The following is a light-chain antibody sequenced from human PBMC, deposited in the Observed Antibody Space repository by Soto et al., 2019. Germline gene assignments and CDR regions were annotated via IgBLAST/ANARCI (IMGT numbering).Light chain of an antibody. CDR2: AAS. CDR1: QGIRVD. J-gene: IGKJ3*01. Sequence: AIQMTQSPSSLSASVGDTVTITCRASQGIRVDLGWYQQKPGKAPKLLIYAASTLQSGVPSRFSGSGSGTDFTLTISSLQPEAFSTYYCLQDYNYPFTFGPGTKVDVK. CDR3: LQDYNYPFT. V-gene: IGKV1-6*01.